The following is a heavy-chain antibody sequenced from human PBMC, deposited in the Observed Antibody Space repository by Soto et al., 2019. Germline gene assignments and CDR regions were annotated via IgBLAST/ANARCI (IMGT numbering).Heavy chain of an antibody. D-gene: IGHD1-26*01. Sequence: SVKVSCKTSGSTFSTYSIVWVRQAPGEGLEWMGGIIPLFGTANYAQKFQDRVTITADKSTDTAFMELSSLKSEDTAMYYCASSSGNNYGVGTNYYFDYWGQGTLVTVSS. V-gene: IGHV1-69*06. CDR1: GSTFSTYS. CDR2: IIPLFGTA. J-gene: IGHJ4*02. CDR3: ASSSGNNYGVGTNYYFDY.